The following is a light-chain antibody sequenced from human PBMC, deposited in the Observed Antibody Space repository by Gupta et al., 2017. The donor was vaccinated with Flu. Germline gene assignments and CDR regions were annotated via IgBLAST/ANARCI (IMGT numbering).Light chain of an antibody. CDR1: QSLLHSNGYNY. J-gene: IGKJ2*01. Sequence: VMTQSPLSLPVTPGEPASISCRSSQSLLHSNGYNYLDWYLQKPGQSPQLLIYLGSNRASGVPDRVSGSGSGTDFTLKISRVEAEDVGVYYCMQALQTPLTFGQGTKLEIK. CDR2: LGS. V-gene: IGKV2-28*01. CDR3: MQALQTPLT.